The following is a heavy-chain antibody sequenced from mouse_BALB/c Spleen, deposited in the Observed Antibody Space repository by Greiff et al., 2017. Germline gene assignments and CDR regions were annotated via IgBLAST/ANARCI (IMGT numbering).Heavy chain of an antibody. CDR2: IWSGGST. Sequence: QVQLQQSGPGLVQPSQSLSITCTVSGFSLTSYGVHWVRQSPGKGLEWLGVIWSGGSTDYNAAFISRLSISKDNSKSHVFFKMNSLQANDTAIYYCARGKADGYYGGFAYWGQGTLVTVSA. V-gene: IGHV2-2*02. D-gene: IGHD2-3*01. CDR3: ARGKADGYYGGFAY. J-gene: IGHJ3*01. CDR1: GFSLTSYG.